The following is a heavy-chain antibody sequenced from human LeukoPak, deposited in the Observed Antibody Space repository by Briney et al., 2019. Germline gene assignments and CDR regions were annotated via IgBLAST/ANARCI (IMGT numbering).Heavy chain of an antibody. Sequence: PSQTLSLTCTVSVGSISSGSYYWSWIRQPAGKGLEWIGRIYTSGSTNYNPSLKSRVTISVDTSKNQFSLKLYSVTAADTAVYYCATRKLGNDYWGQGTLVAVSS. J-gene: IGHJ4*02. CDR1: VGSISSGSYY. D-gene: IGHD7-27*01. V-gene: IGHV4-61*02. CDR3: ATRKLGNDY. CDR2: IYTSGST.